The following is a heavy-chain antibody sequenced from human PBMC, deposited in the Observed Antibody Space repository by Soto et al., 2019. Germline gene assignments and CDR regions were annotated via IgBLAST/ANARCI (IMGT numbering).Heavy chain of an antibody. J-gene: IGHJ4*02. CDR2: IFGGGTT. Sequence: GGSLRLSCAASGFAVNSDYMSWVRQAPGKGLEWVSVIFGGGTTYYSDSVKGRFTISRDNSKNTVFLQMNSLRAEGTAVYYCAKHDFWTRYNTGLDSWGPGTLVPVSP. V-gene: IGHV3-53*01. D-gene: IGHD3-3*01. CDR3: AKHDFWTRYNTGLDS. CDR1: GFAVNSDY.